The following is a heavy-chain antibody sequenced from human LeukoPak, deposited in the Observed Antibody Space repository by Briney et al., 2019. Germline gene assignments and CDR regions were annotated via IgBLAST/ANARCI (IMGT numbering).Heavy chain of an antibody. CDR1: GFTFSSDA. CDR3: AKVGSSSWYYFDY. V-gene: IGHV3-23*01. Sequence: PGGSLRLSCAASGFTFSSDAMSWVRQAPGKGLEWVSAISGSGGSTYYADSVKGRFTISRDNSKNTLYLEMNSLRAEDTAVYYCAKVGSSSWYYFDYWGQGTLVTVSS. J-gene: IGHJ4*02. D-gene: IGHD6-13*01. CDR2: ISGSGGST.